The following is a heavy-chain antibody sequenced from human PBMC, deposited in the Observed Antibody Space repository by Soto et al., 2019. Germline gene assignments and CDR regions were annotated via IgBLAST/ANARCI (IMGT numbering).Heavy chain of an antibody. CDR1: GGSISSYY. Sequence: QVQLQESGPGLVKPSETLSLTCTVSGGSISSYYWSWVRQPPGKGLEWIGYIYYRGCTNYNPSLKSRVTTSVDTSTTQFSLTLSSVTAADTAIYYCARFNSYFDLWARGTLVTVSS. V-gene: IGHV4-59*01. CDR3: ARFNSYFDL. J-gene: IGHJ2*01. D-gene: IGHD1-1*01. CDR2: IYYRGCT.